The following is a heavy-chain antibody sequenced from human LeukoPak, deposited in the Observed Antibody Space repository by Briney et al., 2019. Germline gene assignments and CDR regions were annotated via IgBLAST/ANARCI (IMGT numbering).Heavy chain of an antibody. Sequence: SETLSLTCAVYGGSFSGYYWSWIRQPPGKGLEWIGEINHSGSTNYNPSLQSRVTISVDTSKNQFSLKLSSVTAADTAVYYCARPAVAGRRHYYYYMDVWGKGTTVTVSS. V-gene: IGHV4-34*01. CDR2: INHSGST. CDR1: GGSFSGYY. CDR3: ARPAVAGRRHYYYYMDV. J-gene: IGHJ6*03. D-gene: IGHD6-19*01.